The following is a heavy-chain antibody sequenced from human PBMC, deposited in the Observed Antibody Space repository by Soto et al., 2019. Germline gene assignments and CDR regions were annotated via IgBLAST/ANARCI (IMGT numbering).Heavy chain of an antibody. V-gene: IGHV1-3*01. Sequence: ASVKVSCKASGYTLTTYALHWVRQAPGQRPGWMGWINPASGHTKYSKKFQDRVTITRDTSASTGYMELSSLRSEDTAVYYCGRSVVGATGEILYNAMDVWGQGTTVTVSS. CDR1: GYTLTTYA. CDR3: GRSVVGATGEILYNAMDV. J-gene: IGHJ6*02. CDR2: INPASGHT. D-gene: IGHD1-26*01.